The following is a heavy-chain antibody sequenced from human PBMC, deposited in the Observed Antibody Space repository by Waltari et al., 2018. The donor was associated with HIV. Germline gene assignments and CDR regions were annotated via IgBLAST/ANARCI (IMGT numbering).Heavy chain of an antibody. CDR2: IIPVFGSA. J-gene: IGHJ3*02. CDR3: AREEGLTLGAAGDAFDI. V-gene: IGHV1-69*01. CDR1: GGTLSNNV. D-gene: IGHD1-26*01. Sequence: QVLLVQSGAEVKKPGSSVKVSCKPSGGTLSNNVITWVRQAPGQGLEWMGGIIPVFGSADYAQKFRERVTITADESATTVYMEVSSLRPDDTAVYYCAREEGLTLGAAGDAFDIWGQGTVVTVSS.